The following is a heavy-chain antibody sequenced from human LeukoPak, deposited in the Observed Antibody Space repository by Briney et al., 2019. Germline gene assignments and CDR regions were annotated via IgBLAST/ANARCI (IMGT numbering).Heavy chain of an antibody. J-gene: IGHJ4*02. Sequence: GGSLRLSCAASGFTFSSYAMSWVRKAPGRGREGFSAISGSGGSTYYADTVKGRFTISRDNSKNTLYLQMNSLRAEDTAVYYCAKSYGDYVVYYFDYWGQGTLVTVSS. CDR3: AKSYGDYVVYYFDY. CDR1: GFTFSSYA. CDR2: ISGSGGST. D-gene: IGHD4-17*01. V-gene: IGHV3-23*01.